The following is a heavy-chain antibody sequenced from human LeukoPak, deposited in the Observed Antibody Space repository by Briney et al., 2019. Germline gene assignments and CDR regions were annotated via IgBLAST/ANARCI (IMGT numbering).Heavy chain of an antibody. CDR1: GGSISNYY. J-gene: IGHJ4*02. CDR2: VYYTGST. V-gene: IGHV4-59*01. CDR3: ASATTSYYDFWSGYYRKHYFDY. Sequence: SETLSPTCTVSGGSISNYYWSWIRQPPGKGLEWIGYVYYTGSTGYNPSLKSRVSLSVDTSKNQFSLKLSSVTAADTAVYYCASATTSYYDFWSGYYRKHYFDYWGQGTLVTVSS. D-gene: IGHD3-3*01.